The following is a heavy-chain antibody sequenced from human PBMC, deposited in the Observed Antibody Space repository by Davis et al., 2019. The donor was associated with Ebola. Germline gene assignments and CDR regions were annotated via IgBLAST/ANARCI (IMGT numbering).Heavy chain of an antibody. CDR3: ARDDYSNYDYYYYMDV. CDR2: INPNSGGT. J-gene: IGHJ6*03. D-gene: IGHD4-11*01. CDR1: GYTFTGYY. V-gene: IGHV1-2*02. Sequence: ASVKVSCKASGYTFTGYYMHWVRQAPGQGLEWMGWINPNSGGTNYAQKFQGRVTMTRDTSISTAYMELSRLRSDDTAVYYCARDDYSNYDYYYYMDVWGKGTTVTVSS.